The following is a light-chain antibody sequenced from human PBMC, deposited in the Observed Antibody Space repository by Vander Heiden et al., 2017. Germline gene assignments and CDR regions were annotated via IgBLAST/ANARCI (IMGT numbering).Light chain of an antibody. J-gene: IGLJ3*02. CDR1: SSDVGGYNL. CDR3: CSYAGSSTWV. V-gene: IGLV2-23*02. Sequence: QSALTQPASVSGSPGQSITISCTGTSSDVGGYNLVSWYEQNTGKAPKLIIYEVSKRPSGVSTRFSGSKSANTASLTISGLQAEDEADYYCCSYAGSSTWVFGGGTKLTVL. CDR2: EVS.